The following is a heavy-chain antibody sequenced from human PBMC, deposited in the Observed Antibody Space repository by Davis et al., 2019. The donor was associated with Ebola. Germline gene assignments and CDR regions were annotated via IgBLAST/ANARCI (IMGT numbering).Heavy chain of an antibody. CDR3: AREITIFGVVQPGDY. V-gene: IGHV1-8*01. Sequence: AASVKVSCKASGYTFTSYDINWVRQATGQGLEWMGWMNPNSGNTGYAQKFQGRVTITADESTSTAYMELSSLRSEDTAVYYCAREITIFGVVQPGDYWGQGTLVTVSS. CDR2: MNPNSGNT. CDR1: GYTFTSYD. J-gene: IGHJ4*02. D-gene: IGHD3-3*01.